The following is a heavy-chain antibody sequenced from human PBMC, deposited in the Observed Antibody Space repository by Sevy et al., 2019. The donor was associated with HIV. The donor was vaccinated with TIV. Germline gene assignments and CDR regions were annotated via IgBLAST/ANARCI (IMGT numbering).Heavy chain of an antibody. V-gene: IGHV3-7*01. CDR1: GFTFSSYW. CDR3: ARAQQVTLLSEIGCLYFDF. J-gene: IGHJ4*02. Sequence: GGSLRLSCAASGFTFSSYWMTWVRQAPGKGLEWVANIKQDMSEKYYADSVNGRFTISRDNARHSLYLQMESLRAEDSAVYYCARAQQVTLLSEIGCLYFDFWGQGTLVSVSS. CDR2: IKQDMSEK. D-gene: IGHD2-2*01.